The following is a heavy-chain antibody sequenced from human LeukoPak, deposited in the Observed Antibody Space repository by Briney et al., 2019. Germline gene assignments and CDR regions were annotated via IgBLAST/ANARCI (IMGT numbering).Heavy chain of an antibody. Sequence: ASVKVSRKASGYTFTGYYMHWVRQAPGQGLEWMGWINPNSGGTNYAQKFQGRVTMTRDTSISTAYMELSRLRSDDTAVYYCARGWELLRDPGMRLGYWGQGTLVTVSS. V-gene: IGHV1-2*02. D-gene: IGHD1-26*01. CDR3: ARGWELLRDPGMRLGY. CDR1: GYTFTGYY. CDR2: INPNSGGT. J-gene: IGHJ4*02.